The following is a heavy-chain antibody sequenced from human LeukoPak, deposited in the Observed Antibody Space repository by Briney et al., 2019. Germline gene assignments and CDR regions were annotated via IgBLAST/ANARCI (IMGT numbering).Heavy chain of an antibody. J-gene: IGHJ4*02. D-gene: IGHD6-19*01. CDR2: INPSGGST. CDR1: GYTFTSYY. V-gene: IGHV1-46*01. Sequence: ASVKVSCKASGYTFTSYYMHWVRQPPGQGLEWMGIINPSGGSTSYAQKFQGRVTQTRDTSISTAYLELSRLRSDDTAVYYCARDLGIAVRGTDHWGQGPLVTVST. CDR3: ARDLGIAVRGTDH.